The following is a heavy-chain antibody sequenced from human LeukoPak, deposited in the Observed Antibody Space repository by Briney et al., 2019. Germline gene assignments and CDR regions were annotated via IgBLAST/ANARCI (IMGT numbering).Heavy chain of an antibody. V-gene: IGHV1-8*03. CDR2: MNPNSGNT. CDR3: AIPRRSDRDHDSGGFDS. Sequence: GASVKVSCKTSGYTFTNYDINWVRQATGQGLEWMGWMNPNSGNTGYAQKFQGRVTITRDTSISTAYMELSSLRSEDTAVYYCAIPRRSDRDHDSGGFDSWGQGTLVIVSS. J-gene: IGHJ4*02. D-gene: IGHD3-10*01. CDR1: GYTFTNYD.